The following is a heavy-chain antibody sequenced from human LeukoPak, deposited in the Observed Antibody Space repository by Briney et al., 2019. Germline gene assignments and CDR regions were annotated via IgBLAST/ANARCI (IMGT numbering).Heavy chain of an antibody. V-gene: IGHV3-33*08. Sequence: GGSLRLSCTASGFTFSSYTMHWVRQAPGKGLEWVAVIWYDGSNEYYADSVKGRFTISRDNSKNTLYLQMNSLGAEDTAIYYCARDWPSGALDYWSQGALVAVSS. J-gene: IGHJ4*02. CDR1: GFTFSSYT. CDR2: IWYDGSNE. CDR3: ARDWPSGALDY. D-gene: IGHD2-15*01.